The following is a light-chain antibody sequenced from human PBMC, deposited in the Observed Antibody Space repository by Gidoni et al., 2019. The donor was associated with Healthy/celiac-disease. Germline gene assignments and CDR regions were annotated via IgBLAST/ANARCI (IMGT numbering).Light chain of an antibody. V-gene: IGLV4-69*01. CDR3: QTWGTGIQV. Sequence: QLVLTQSPSASASLGASVQLTCTLRSGHSSYAIAWHQQQPEKGPRYLMKLNSDGSHSKGDGIPDRFSGSSSGAECYLTISSLQSEDEADYYCQTWGTGIQVFGGGTKLTVL. CDR1: SGHSSYA. J-gene: IGLJ2*01. CDR2: LNSDGSH.